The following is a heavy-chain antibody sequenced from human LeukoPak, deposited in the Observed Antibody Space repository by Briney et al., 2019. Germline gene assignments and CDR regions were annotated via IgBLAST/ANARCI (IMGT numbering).Heavy chain of an antibody. CDR1: GGSISSYY. CDR3: ARAETRDNYDFWSGYYPQYYFDY. J-gene: IGHJ4*02. CDR2: IYYSGST. Sequence: SETLSLTCTVSGGSISSYYWSWIRQPPGKGLEWIGYIYYSGSTNYNPSLKSRVTISVDTSKNQFSLKLSSVTAADTALYYCARAETRDNYDFWSGYYPQYYFDYWGQGTLVTVSS. D-gene: IGHD3-3*01. V-gene: IGHV4-59*08.